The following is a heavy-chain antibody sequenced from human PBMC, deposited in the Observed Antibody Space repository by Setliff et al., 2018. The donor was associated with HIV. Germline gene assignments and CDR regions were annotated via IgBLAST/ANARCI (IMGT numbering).Heavy chain of an antibody. D-gene: IGHD2-2*02. Sequence: ASVKVSCKASGYTFTSYYIHWVRQATGQGLEWMGWMNPNSGNAEYAQRFQGRVTLTRNTSISTAYMELSSLTSEDTAVYFCAGSRYQLLYDMDVWGKGTTVTVSS. J-gene: IGHJ6*03. CDR1: GYTFTSYY. V-gene: IGHV1-8*03. CDR2: MNPNSGNA. CDR3: AGSRYQLLYDMDV.